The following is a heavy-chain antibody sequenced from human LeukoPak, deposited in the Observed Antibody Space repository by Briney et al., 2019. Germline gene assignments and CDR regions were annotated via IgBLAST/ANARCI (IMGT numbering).Heavy chain of an antibody. Sequence: GGSLRPSCAASGFTFSSYAMGWVRQAPGKGLEWVSAISGSGGSTYYADSVKGRFTISRDNSKNTLYLQMNSLRAEDTAVYYCAKVVVAATYYYGMDVWGQGTTVTVSS. CDR2: ISGSGGST. J-gene: IGHJ6*02. D-gene: IGHD2-15*01. CDR3: AKVVVAATYYYGMDV. V-gene: IGHV3-23*01. CDR1: GFTFSSYA.